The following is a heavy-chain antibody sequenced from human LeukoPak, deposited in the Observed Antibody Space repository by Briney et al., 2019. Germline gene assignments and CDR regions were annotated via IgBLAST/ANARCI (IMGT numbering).Heavy chain of an antibody. D-gene: IGHD3-16*01. CDR1: GDTFTSYG. Sequence: GASVKVSCKASGDTFTSYGISWVRQAPGQGLEWMGWISAYNGNTNYAQKLQGRVTMTTDTSTSTAYMELRSLRSDDTAVYYCARDLGRTVGPKYYFDYWGQGTLVTVSS. V-gene: IGHV1-18*01. CDR2: ISAYNGNT. J-gene: IGHJ4*02. CDR3: ARDLGRTVGPKYYFDY.